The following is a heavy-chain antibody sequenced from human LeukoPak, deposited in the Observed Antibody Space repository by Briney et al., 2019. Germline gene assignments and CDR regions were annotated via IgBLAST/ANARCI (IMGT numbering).Heavy chain of an antibody. CDR2: ISSSSSYI. CDR1: GFTFSSYS. D-gene: IGHD6-6*01. V-gene: IGHV3-21*01. J-gene: IGHJ4*02. Sequence: GGSLRLSCAASGFTFSSYSMNWVRQAPGKGLEWVSSISSSSSYIYCADSVKGRFTISRDNAKNSLYLQMNSLRAEDTAVYYCARSGIHSSSSKDYWGQGTLVTVSS. CDR3: ARSGIHSSSSKDY.